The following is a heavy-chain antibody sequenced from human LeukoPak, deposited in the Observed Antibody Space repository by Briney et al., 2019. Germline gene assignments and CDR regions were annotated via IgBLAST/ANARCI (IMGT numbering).Heavy chain of an antibody. V-gene: IGHV3-23*01. CDR1: GFTFSTYA. J-gene: IGHJ4*02. Sequence: GGSLRLSCAASGFTFSTYAMSWVRQAPGKGLEWVSGIRGGGVSTYYADSVKGRFTISRDNSKNTLYLQMNSLRAEDTAVYYCAKDLTVDYYGSGSYYYFEYWGQGTLVTVSS. CDR2: IRGGGVST. D-gene: IGHD3-10*01. CDR3: AKDLTVDYYGSGSYYYFEY.